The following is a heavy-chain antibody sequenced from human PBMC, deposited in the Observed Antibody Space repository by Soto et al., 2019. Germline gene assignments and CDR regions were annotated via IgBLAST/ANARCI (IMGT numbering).Heavy chain of an antibody. Sequence: EVQLLESGGGLVQPGGSLRLSCAASGFTFSSYAMSWVRQAPGKGLEWVSAISGSGGSTYYADSVKGRFTISRDNXXNTLYLQMNSLRAEDTAVYYCAKDLRIAVAGTFDYWGQGTLVTVSS. CDR1: GFTFSSYA. CDR2: ISGSGGST. J-gene: IGHJ4*02. CDR3: AKDLRIAVAGTFDY. V-gene: IGHV3-23*01. D-gene: IGHD6-19*01.